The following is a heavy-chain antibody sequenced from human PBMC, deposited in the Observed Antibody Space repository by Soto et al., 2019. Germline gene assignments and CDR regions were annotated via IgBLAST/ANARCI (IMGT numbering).Heavy chain of an antibody. J-gene: IGHJ4*02. Sequence: AETLSLTCTVSGSSISSYDMSWIRQPPGKGLEWMWDIYNSGGTYYNPSLKRRVAISLDTSKNQFYLKLNSVTAADTAVYYCARDRSYYESSGFYFDYWGQGTLVTVSS. D-gene: IGHD3-22*01. CDR3: ARDRSYYESSGFYFDY. V-gene: IGHV4-59*01. CDR2: IYNSGGT. CDR1: GSSISSYD.